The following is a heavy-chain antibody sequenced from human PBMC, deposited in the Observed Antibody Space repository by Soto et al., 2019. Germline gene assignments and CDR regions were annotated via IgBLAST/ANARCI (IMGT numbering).Heavy chain of an antibody. J-gene: IGHJ6*02. V-gene: IGHV3-74*01. CDR1: GFIFSNYA. CDR2: ISGDGSST. CDR3: ARSGHSSSPWYYYYGMDV. D-gene: IGHD6-6*01. Sequence: GGSLRLSCAVSGFIFSNYAMTWVRQPPGKGLEWVSSISGDGSSTSYADSVKGRFTISRDNAKNTLYLQMNSLRAEDTAVYYCARSGHSSSPWYYYYGMDVWGQGTTVTVSS.